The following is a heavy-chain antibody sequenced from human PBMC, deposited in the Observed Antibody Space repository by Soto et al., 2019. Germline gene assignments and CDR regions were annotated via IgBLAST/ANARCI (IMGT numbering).Heavy chain of an antibody. CDR1: GFTFSSYA. D-gene: IGHD3-22*01. CDR2: ISGSGGST. J-gene: IGHJ4*02. V-gene: IGHV3-23*01. CDR3: AKVVPYYYDSSGYFDY. Sequence: GGSLRLSCAASGFTFSSYAMSWVRQAPGKGLEWVSAISGSGGSTYYAASVKGRFTISRDNSKNTLYLQMNSLRAEDTAVYYCAKVVPYYYDSSGYFDYWGQGTLVTVSS.